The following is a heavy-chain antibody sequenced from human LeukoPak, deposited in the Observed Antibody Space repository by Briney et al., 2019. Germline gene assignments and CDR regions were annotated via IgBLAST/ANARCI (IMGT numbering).Heavy chain of an antibody. D-gene: IGHD3-22*01. J-gene: IGHJ4*02. V-gene: IGHV3-30*18. CDR3: AKVPPNYYDSSGYPADDY. CDR2: ISYDGSNK. Sequence: PGGSLRLSCAASGFTFSTYSMNWVRQAPGKGLEWVAVISYDGSNKYYADSVKGRFTISRDNSKNTPYLQMNSLRAEETAVYYCAKVPPNYYDSSGYPADDYWGQGTLVTVSS. CDR1: GFTFSTYS.